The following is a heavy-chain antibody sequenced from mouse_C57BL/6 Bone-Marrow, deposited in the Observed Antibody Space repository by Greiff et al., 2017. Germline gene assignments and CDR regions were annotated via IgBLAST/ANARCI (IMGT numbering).Heavy chain of an antibody. CDR3: ARGELLRY. CDR1: GFTFSSYA. J-gene: IGHJ3*01. D-gene: IGHD1-1*01. CDR2: ISDGGSYT. V-gene: IGHV5-4*03. Sequence: EVKLVESGGGLVKPGGSLKLSCAASGFTFSSYAMSWVRQTPEKRLEWVATISDGGSYTYYPDNVKGRFTISRDNAKNNLYLQMSHLKSEDTAMYYCARGELLRYWGQGTLVTVSA.